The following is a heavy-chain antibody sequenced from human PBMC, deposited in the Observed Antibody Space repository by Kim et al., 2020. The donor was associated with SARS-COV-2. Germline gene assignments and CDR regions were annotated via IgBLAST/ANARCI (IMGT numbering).Heavy chain of an antibody. V-gene: IGHV4-38-2*01. Sequence: SETLSLTCAVSGSSIGAGYYWGWVRQLPGKGLEWIACISHTGNIYYNPSLQTRVTMSVASSKSLVTLNLTSVSAADTAIYFCARHVVSGWFNFDVWGQGRMVTVSS. CDR1: GSSIGAGYY. D-gene: IGHD6-13*01. CDR2: ISHTGNI. CDR3: ARHVVSGWFNFDV. J-gene: IGHJ3*01.